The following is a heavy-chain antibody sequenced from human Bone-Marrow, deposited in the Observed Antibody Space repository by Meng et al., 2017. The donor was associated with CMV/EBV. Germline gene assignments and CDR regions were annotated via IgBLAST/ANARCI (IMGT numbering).Heavy chain of an antibody. Sequence: GSLRLSCAVYGGSFSGYYWSWIRQPPGKGLEWIGEINHSGSTNYNPSLKSRVTIPVDTSKNQFSLKLSSVTAADTAVYYCARGWQYQLPPYFDYWGQGTLVTVSS. CDR3: ARGWQYQLPPYFDY. CDR1: GGSFSGYY. D-gene: IGHD2-2*01. J-gene: IGHJ4*02. V-gene: IGHV4-34*01. CDR2: INHSGST.